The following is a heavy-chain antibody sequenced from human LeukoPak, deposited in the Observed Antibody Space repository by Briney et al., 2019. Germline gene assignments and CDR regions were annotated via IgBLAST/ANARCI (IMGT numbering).Heavy chain of an antibody. Sequence: SETLSLTCTVSDGSISDYYWSWIRQPPGKGPEWIAYMYYTGSTDYNPSLRSRVTISIDTSKNQFSLKLRSVTAADTAVYYCATQSPGVATDNWGQGTLVTVSS. V-gene: IGHV4-59*01. CDR1: DGSISDYY. J-gene: IGHJ4*02. D-gene: IGHD3-3*01. CDR3: ATQSPGVATDN. CDR2: MYYTGST.